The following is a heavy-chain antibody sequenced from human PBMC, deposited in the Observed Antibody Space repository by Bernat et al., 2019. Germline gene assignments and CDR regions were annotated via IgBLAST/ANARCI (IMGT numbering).Heavy chain of an antibody. CDR1: GFTFDDYA. V-gene: IGHV3-9*01. D-gene: IGHD1-26*01. CDR2: ISWNSGSI. J-gene: IGHJ4*02. CDR3: AKDIRGAKWEPTYFDY. Sequence: EVQLVESGGGLVQPGRSLRLSCAASGFTFDDYAMHWVRQAPGKGLEWVSGISWNSGSIGYADSVKGRFTISRDNAKNSLYLQMNSLRAEDTALYYCAKDIRGAKWEPTYFDYWGQGTLVTVSS.